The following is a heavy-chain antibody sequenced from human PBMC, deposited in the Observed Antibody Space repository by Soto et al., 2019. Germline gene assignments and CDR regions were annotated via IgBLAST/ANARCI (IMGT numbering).Heavy chain of an antibody. CDR3: ARGAFCGGAPGCRDMDV. J-gene: IGHJ6*02. CDR2: ISAYNGNT. Sequence: QIQLVQSGGEVKKPGASVKVSCKSSGYKFISHSITWVRQATGQGIEWMGRISAYNGNTNYAQKLQGRVTMTTDTSTNTAYRELRSLRSDDTAVYYCARGAFCGGAPGCRDMDVWGQGTTVTGSS. CDR1: GYKFISHS. V-gene: IGHV1-18*01. D-gene: IGHD2-21*01.